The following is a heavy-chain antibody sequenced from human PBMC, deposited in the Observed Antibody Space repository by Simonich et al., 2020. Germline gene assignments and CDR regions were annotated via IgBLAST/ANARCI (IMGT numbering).Heavy chain of an antibody. D-gene: IGHD1-26*01. J-gene: IGHJ6*02. CDR2: INPSGGST. V-gene: IGHV1-46*01. CDR1: GYTFTSYY. CDR3: ASADSGSYWGYYYYYYGMDV. Sequence: QVQLVQSGAEVKKPGASVKVSCKASGYTFTSYYMHWVRQAPGQGLEWMGIINPSGGSTSYATKFQGRVTMTRDTSTSTVYMELSSLRSEDTAVYYCASADSGSYWGYYYYYYGMDVWGQGTTVTVSS.